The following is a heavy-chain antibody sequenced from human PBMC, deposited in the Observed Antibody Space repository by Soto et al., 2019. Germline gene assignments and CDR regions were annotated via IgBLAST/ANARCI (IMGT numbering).Heavy chain of an antibody. Sequence: PGGSLRLSCAASGFAFSSYAMHWVRQAPGKGLEWVAVISYDGSNKYYADSVKGRFTISRDNSKNTLYLQMNSLRAEDTAVYYCARDRERFHYYGMDVWGQGTTVTVSS. D-gene: IGHD1-26*01. CDR3: ARDRERFHYYGMDV. CDR1: GFAFSSYA. V-gene: IGHV3-30-3*01. CDR2: ISYDGSNK. J-gene: IGHJ6*02.